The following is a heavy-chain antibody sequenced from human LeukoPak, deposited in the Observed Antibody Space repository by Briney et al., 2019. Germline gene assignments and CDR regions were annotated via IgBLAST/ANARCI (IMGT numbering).Heavy chain of an antibody. Sequence: RSGGSLRLYCAASGFTFSNAWMSWVRQAPGKGLGWVGRIKSKTDGGTTDYAAPVKGRFTISRDDSKNTLYLQMNSLKTEDTAVYYCGGELPPFDYWGQGTLVTVSS. CDR3: GGELPPFDY. J-gene: IGHJ4*02. CDR2: IKSKTDGGTT. D-gene: IGHD3-10*01. CDR1: GFTFSNAW. V-gene: IGHV3-15*01.